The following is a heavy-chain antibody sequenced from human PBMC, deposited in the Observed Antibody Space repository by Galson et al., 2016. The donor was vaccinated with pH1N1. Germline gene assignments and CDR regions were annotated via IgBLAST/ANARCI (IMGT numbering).Heavy chain of an antibody. Sequence: SVKVSCKASGGTFSSYGVSWVRQAPGQGLEWMGGISPIFDMANYAPRFQGRVTITADTSTNTAYMKLSSLRSDDTAVYFCATKFKDLVFVPAAERQTHYNSGMDVWGHGTTVIVSS. CDR2: ISPIFDMA. V-gene: IGHV1-69*10. CDR3: ATKFKDLVFVPAAERQTHYNSGMDV. CDR1: GGTFSSYG. D-gene: IGHD2-2*01. J-gene: IGHJ6*02.